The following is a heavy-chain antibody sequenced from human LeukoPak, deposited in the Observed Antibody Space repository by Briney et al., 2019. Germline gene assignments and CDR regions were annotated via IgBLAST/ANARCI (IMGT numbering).Heavy chain of an antibody. CDR2: ISISGTKT. V-gene: IGHV3-23*01. CDR1: GFTFSSYA. J-gene: IGHJ4*02. CDR3: ANEIRPNDY. D-gene: IGHD1-1*01. Sequence: PGRSLRLSCAASGFTFSSYAMHWVRQAPGKGLEWVSAISISGTKTYYADSVKGRFTISRDNSENTLYLQMYSLRAEDTAVYYCANEIRPNDYWGQGTLVTVSS.